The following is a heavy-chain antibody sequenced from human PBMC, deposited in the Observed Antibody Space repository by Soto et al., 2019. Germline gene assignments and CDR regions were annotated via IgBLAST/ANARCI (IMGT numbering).Heavy chain of an antibody. CDR2: ISAYNGNT. D-gene: IGHD5-18*01. V-gene: IGHV1-18*01. J-gene: IGHJ4*02. CDR1: GYTFTSYG. Sequence: ASVKVSCKASGYTFTSYGISWVRQAPGQRLEWMGWISAYNGNTNYAQKLQGRVTMTTDTSTSTANMELRSLRSDDTAVYYCARDPPRGRGYSYGFDYWGQGTLVTVSS. CDR3: ARDPPRGRGYSYGFDY.